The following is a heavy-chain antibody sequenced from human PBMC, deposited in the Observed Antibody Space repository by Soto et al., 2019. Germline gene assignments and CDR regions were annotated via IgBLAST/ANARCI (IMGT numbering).Heavy chain of an antibody. Sequence: SETLCLTCAVSGGSISSGGYSWSWIRQPPGKGLEWIGYIYHSGSTYYNPSLKSRVTISVDRSKTQFSLKLSSVTAADTALYYCARGVDDSSGSNDIDAFDIWVQETMVTVSS. J-gene: IGHJ3*02. CDR2: IYHSGST. CDR3: ARGVDDSSGSNDIDAFDI. CDR1: GGSISSGGYS. D-gene: IGHD3-22*01. V-gene: IGHV4-30-2*01.